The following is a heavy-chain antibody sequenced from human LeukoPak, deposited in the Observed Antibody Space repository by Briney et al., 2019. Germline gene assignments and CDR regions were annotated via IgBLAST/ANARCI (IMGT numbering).Heavy chain of an antibody. D-gene: IGHD3-22*01. CDR3: ARPSLPQYYYDSSGYYGNFQH. V-gene: IGHV4-34*01. Sequence: PSETLSLTCAVYGGSFSGYYWSWIRQPPGKGLEWIGEMYDSGGTYYNPSLKTRHTMSVDTSKKQASLTLSSVTAACTAVDHCARPSLPQYYYDSSGYYGNFQHWGHGTLVTVSS. J-gene: IGHJ1*01. CDR1: GGSFSGYY. CDR2: MYDSGGT.